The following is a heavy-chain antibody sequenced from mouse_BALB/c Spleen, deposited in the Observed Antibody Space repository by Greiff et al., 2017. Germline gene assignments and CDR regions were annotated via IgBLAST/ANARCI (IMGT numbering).Heavy chain of an antibody. D-gene: IGHD2-4*01. CDR3: ARRNDYDDYAMDY. CDR2: ISTYYGDA. J-gene: IGHJ4*01. Sequence: QVQLQQSGAELVRPGVSVKISCKGSGYTFTDYAMHWVKQSHAKSLEWIGVISTYYGDASYNQKFKGKATMTVDKSSSTAYMELARLTSEDSAIYYCARRNDYDDYAMDYWGQGTSVTVSS. V-gene: IGHV1S137*01. CDR1: GYTFTDYA.